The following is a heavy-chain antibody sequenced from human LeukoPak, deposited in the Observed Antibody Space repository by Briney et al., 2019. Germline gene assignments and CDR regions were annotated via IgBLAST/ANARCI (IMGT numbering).Heavy chain of an antibody. Sequence: PGGSLRLSCSASGFTFSSYAMSWVRQAPGKGLEWVSAISDSGGSTYYADPVKGRFTISRDNSKNTLYLQMNSLRAADTAVYYCAKWIKLGNGYFDYWGQGTLVTVSS. CDR1: GFTFSSYA. V-gene: IGHV3-23*01. D-gene: IGHD7-27*01. CDR2: ISDSGGST. J-gene: IGHJ4*02. CDR3: AKWIKLGNGYFDY.